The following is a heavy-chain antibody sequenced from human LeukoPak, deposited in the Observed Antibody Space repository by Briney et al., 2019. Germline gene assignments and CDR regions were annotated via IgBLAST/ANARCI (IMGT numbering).Heavy chain of an antibody. CDR1: GFSFSTFG. D-gene: IGHD3-3*01. CDR2: IRGSGANT. CDR3: AREGTVLRFLESHGYFDY. V-gene: IGHV3-23*01. J-gene: IGHJ4*02. Sequence: GGSLRLSCAASGFSFSTFGMSWVRQAPGKGLEWVSGIRGSGANTYYADSVKGRFTISRDNAKNSLYLQMNSLRAEDTAVYYCAREGTVLRFLESHGYFDYWGQGTLVTVSS.